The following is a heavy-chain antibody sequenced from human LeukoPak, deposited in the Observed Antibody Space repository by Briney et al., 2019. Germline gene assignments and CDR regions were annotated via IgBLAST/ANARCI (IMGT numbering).Heavy chain of an antibody. CDR1: GITFRDYW. V-gene: IGHV3-7*01. CDR2: INQDGREK. D-gene: IGHD6-19*01. Sequence: GSLRLSCAASGITFRDYWMTWVRQAPGKGLEWVASINQDGREKYSVDSVKGRFTISRDNAESSLYLQMNSLRADDTAVYYCARDNIVAGLLFDSWGQGTLVTVAS. J-gene: IGHJ4*02. CDR3: ARDNIVAGLLFDS.